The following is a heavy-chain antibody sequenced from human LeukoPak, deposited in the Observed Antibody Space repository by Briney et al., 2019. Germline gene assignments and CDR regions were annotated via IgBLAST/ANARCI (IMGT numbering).Heavy chain of an antibody. CDR2: ISSRGTYI. CDR3: ARVGQQLVLAEYFQH. D-gene: IGHD6-13*01. Sequence: GGSLSLSCVVSGFTFSSYSMNWVRQAPGKGLEWVSTISSRGTYIYYADSVKGRFTISRDNAKNSLYLQMNSLRAEDTAVYYCARVGQQLVLAEYFQHWGQGTLVTVSS. CDR1: GFTFSSYS. J-gene: IGHJ1*01. V-gene: IGHV3-21*06.